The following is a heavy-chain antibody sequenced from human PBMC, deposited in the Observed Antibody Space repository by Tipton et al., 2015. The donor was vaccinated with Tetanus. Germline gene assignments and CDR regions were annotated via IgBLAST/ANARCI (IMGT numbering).Heavy chain of an antibody. CDR3: ARDRLDWYGVDY. D-gene: IGHD3-9*01. CDR1: GGSIDSYY. Sequence: TLSLTCSVSGGSIDSYYWSWIRQPPGKGLEWIGYSHYIGSTSYNPSLKSRVTISVDTSKNQFSLRLSSATAADAAVYYCARDRLDWYGVDYGGQGTRVRVSS. J-gene: IGHJ4*02. CDR2: SHYIGST. V-gene: IGHV4-59*01.